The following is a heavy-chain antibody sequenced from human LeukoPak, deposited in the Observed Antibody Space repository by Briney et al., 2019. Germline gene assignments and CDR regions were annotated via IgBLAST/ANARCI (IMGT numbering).Heavy chain of an antibody. V-gene: IGHV4-38-2*02. CDR1: GYSISSGYY. D-gene: IGHD6-6*01. J-gene: IGHJ5*02. Sequence: SETLSLTCTVSGYSISSGYYWGWIRQPPGMGLEWIGSIYHSGSTYYNPSLKSRVTISVDTSKNQFSLNLSSVTAADTAVYYCARDRGDSSSSVWFDPWGQGTLVTVSS. CDR3: ARDRGDSSSSVWFDP. CDR2: IYHSGST.